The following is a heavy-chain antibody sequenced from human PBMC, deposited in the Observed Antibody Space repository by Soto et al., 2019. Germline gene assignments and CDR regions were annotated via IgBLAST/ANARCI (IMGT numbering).Heavy chain of an antibody. D-gene: IGHD3-22*01. Sequence: GGSLRLSCAASGFTFSHAWMNWVRQAPGKGLEWVGRIKSKTDGGATDYAAPVKGRFTISRDDSKNTLYLQMNSLKTEDTAMYFCTTFRYYYDSSGYYPWDFWGQGTLVTVSS. CDR1: GFTFSHAW. J-gene: IGHJ4*02. CDR3: TTFRYYYDSSGYYPWDF. V-gene: IGHV3-15*07. CDR2: IKSKTDGGAT.